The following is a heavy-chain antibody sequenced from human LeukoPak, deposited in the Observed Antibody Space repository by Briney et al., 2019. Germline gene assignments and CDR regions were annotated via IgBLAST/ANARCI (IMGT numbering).Heavy chain of an antibody. Sequence: GGSLRLSCAASGFTFSSYEMNWVRQAPGKGLEWVSYISSSGSTIYYADSVKGRFTISRDNAKSTLYLQMNSLRVEDTAVYYCARDGPAENGSPLDYWGQGTLVTVSS. CDR3: ARDGPAENGSPLDY. J-gene: IGHJ4*02. CDR1: GFTFSSYE. V-gene: IGHV3-48*03. CDR2: ISSSGSTI. D-gene: IGHD3-10*01.